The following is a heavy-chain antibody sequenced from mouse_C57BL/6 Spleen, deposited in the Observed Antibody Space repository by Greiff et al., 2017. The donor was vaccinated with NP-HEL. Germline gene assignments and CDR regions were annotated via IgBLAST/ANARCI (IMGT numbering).Heavy chain of an antibody. CDR3: ARAPGGSSLYYAMDY. D-gene: IGHD1-1*01. Sequence: QVQLKQSGPELVKPGASVKLSCKASGYTFTSYDINWVKQRPGQGLEWIGWIYPRDGSTKYNEKFKGKATLTVDTSSSTAYMELHSLTSEDSAVYFGARAPGGSSLYYAMDYWGKGTSVTVSS. V-gene: IGHV1-85*01. CDR2: IYPRDGST. J-gene: IGHJ4*01. CDR1: GYTFTSYD.